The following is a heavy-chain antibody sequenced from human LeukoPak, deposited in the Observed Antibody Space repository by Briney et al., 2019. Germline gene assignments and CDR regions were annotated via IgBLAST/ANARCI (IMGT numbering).Heavy chain of an antibody. J-gene: IGHJ4*02. Sequence: ASVKVSCKASGYTFTSYGISWVRQAPGQGLEWMGWISAYNGNTNYAQKPQGRVTMTTDTSTSTAHMELRSLRSDDTAVYYCARYYGSLVSWDDYWGQGTLVTVSS. CDR1: GYTFTSYG. CDR2: ISAYNGNT. CDR3: ARYYGSLVSWDDY. D-gene: IGHD3-16*01. V-gene: IGHV1-18*01.